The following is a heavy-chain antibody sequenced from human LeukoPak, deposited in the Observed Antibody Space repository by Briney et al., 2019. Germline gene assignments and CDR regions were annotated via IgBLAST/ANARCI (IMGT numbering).Heavy chain of an antibody. CDR1: GYSFTSYW. J-gene: IGHJ5*02. D-gene: IGHD3-3*01. V-gene: IGHV5-51*01. CDR2: ISPNDSDT. Sequence: GESLKISCKASGYSFTSYWIAWVRQMPGKGLEWMGLISPNDSDTRYSPSFQGQVTISADKSVYTAYLQWSSLRASDTAMYYCARQDRITIFGVIGSWFDPWGQGTLVTVSS. CDR3: ARQDRITIFGVIGSWFDP.